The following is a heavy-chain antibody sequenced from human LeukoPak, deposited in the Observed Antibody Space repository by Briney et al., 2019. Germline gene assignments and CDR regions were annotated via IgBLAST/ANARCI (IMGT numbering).Heavy chain of an antibody. V-gene: IGHV3-48*03. CDR3: SKIAAAIIKGNNDYYYYYMDV. D-gene: IGHD1/OR15-1a*01. Sequence: GGSLRLSCAASGFTFSSYEMNWVRQAPGKGLEWVSYISSSGSTIYYADSVKGRFTISRDNAKNSLYLQMNSLRAEDTAVYYYSKIAAAIIKGNNDYYYYYMDVWGKGTTVTISS. J-gene: IGHJ6*03. CDR1: GFTFSSYE. CDR2: ISSSGSTI.